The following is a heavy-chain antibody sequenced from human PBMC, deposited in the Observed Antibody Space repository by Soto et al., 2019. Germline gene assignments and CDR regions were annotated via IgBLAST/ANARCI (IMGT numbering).Heavy chain of an antibody. CDR2: IYHSGST. V-gene: IGHV4-30-2*02. CDR3: ATLPLVPAAKQVAGVDY. D-gene: IGHD2-2*01. J-gene: IGHJ4*02. Sequence: SATRSLTCAVSGGSISSGGYSWSWIRQPPGKGLEWIGYIYHSGSTYYNPSLKSRVTISVDRSKNQFSLKLSSVTAADTAVYYCATLPLVPAAKQVAGVDYWGQGTLVTVSS. CDR1: GGSISSGGYS.